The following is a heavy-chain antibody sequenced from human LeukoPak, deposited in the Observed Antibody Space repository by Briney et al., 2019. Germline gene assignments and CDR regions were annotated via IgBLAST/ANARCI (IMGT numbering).Heavy chain of an antibody. J-gene: IGHJ4*02. D-gene: IGHD3-10*01. Sequence: PSETLSLTCTVSGYSITSGYYWAWIRQSSERGLEWIGTIYHSGSTYNNPSLKSRVTISVDTSVNRFSLSLTSATATDTAVYYCARVLRGAFDSWGQGTLVIVSS. V-gene: IGHV4-38-2*02. CDR3: ARVLRGAFDS. CDR1: GYSITSGYY. CDR2: IYHSGST.